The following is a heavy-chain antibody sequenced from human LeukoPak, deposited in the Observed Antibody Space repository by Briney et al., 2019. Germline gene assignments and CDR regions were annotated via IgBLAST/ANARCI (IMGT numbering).Heavy chain of an antibody. V-gene: IGHV4-59*01. CDR2: LHYSGSP. Sequence: SETLSLTCTVSGASIRTFYWSWIRQPPAKGLEWIGGLHYSGSPYYYPSLKGRGTIPMDTSKNQFSLQLRSVTAADTAMYYCARQTSHFTMGSFEYWSQGTLVTVSS. J-gene: IGHJ4*02. D-gene: IGHD3-10*01. CDR3: ARQTSHFTMGSFEY. CDR1: GASIRTFY.